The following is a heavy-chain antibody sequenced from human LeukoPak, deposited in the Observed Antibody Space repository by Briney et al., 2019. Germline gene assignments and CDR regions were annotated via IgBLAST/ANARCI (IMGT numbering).Heavy chain of an antibody. V-gene: IGHV4-4*07. CDR3: ARVVVGQTCYYYYYGMDV. CDR2: IYTSGSA. J-gene: IGHJ6*02. Sequence: NPSETLSLTCTVSGGSISSYYWSWIRQPAGKGLEWIGRIYTSGSANYNPSLKSRVTMSVDTSKNQFSLKLSSVTAADTAVYYCARVVVGQTCYYYYYGMDVWGQGTTVTVSS. D-gene: IGHD2-15*01. CDR1: GGSISSYY.